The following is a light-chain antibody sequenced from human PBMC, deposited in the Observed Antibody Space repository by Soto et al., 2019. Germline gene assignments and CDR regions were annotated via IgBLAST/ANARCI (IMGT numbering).Light chain of an antibody. V-gene: IGLV1-47*01. CDR2: RND. CDR3: AAWDDSLSALV. Sequence: QSVLTQPPSASVTPRQRVTISCSGSISNIESNYVYWYQQLPGSAPKLLIYRNDQRPSGVPDRFSGSKSGTSASLAISGLRSEDEADYYCAAWDDSLSALVFGGGTQLTVL. J-gene: IGLJ3*02. CDR1: ISNIESNY.